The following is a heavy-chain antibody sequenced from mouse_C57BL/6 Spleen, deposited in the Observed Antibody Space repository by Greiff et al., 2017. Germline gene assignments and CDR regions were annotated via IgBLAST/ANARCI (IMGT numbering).Heavy chain of an antibody. V-gene: IGHV1-72*01. CDR1: GYTFTSYW. D-gene: IGHD2-4*01. CDR2: IAPNSGGT. Sequence: QVQLQQPGAELVKPGASVKLSCTASGYTFTSYWMPWVQQRPGRGLEWIERIAPNSGGTKYNEKFKSKATLAVDNPSSTAYMQLSSLTSEDSAVYYGARRPYYDYDGFDYWGQGTTRTVSA. CDR3: ARRPYYDYDGFDY. J-gene: IGHJ2*01.